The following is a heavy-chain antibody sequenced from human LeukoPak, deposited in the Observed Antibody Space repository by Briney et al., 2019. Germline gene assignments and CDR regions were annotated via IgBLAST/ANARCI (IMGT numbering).Heavy chain of an antibody. CDR2: IKSKTDGETI. J-gene: IGHJ4*02. D-gene: IGHD3-22*01. CDR1: GFSLNNAW. Sequence: GGSLRLSCAASGFSLNNAWMSWVRQAPGKGLEWVGRIKSKTDGETIDYAAPVRGRSTISRDDSKSMVYLVMNNLKTEDTAVYYCTTSYYDSSGFRAWGQGTLVTVSS. CDR3: TTSYYDSSGFRA. V-gene: IGHV3-15*01.